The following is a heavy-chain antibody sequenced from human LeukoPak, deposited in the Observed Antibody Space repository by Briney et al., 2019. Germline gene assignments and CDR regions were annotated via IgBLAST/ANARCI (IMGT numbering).Heavy chain of an antibody. CDR3: ARDRNSGSYFDY. CDR1: GFTFSSYA. Sequence: GGSLRLSCAASGFTFSSYAMHWVRQAPGKGLEYVSAISSNGGSTYYANSVKGRFTISRDNSKNTLYLQVSSLRAEDIAVYYCARDRNSGSYFDYWGQGTLVTVSS. V-gene: IGHV3-64*01. J-gene: IGHJ4*02. D-gene: IGHD1-26*01. CDR2: ISSNGGST.